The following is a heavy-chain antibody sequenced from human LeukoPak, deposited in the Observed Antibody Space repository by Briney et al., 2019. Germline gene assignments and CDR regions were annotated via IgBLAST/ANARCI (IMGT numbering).Heavy chain of an antibody. Sequence: GGSLRLSCAASGFTFSSYAMSWVRQAPGKGLEWVSAISGSGVSTYYADSVKGRFTISRDNSKNTLYLQMNSLRAEDTAVYYCAKEATSSSWIDYYYGMDVWGQGTTVTVSS. D-gene: IGHD6-13*01. CDR2: ISGSGVST. CDR1: GFTFSSYA. V-gene: IGHV3-23*01. J-gene: IGHJ6*02. CDR3: AKEATSSSWIDYYYGMDV.